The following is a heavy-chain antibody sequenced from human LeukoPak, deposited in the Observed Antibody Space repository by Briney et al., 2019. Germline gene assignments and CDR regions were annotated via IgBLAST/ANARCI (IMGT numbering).Heavy chain of an antibody. Sequence: SETLSLTCTVSGGSLSSGDYYWSWIRQPPGKGLEWIGYIYYSGSTYYNPSLKSRVTILVDTSKNQFSLKLSSVTAADTAVYYCARATYYDFWSGTYDAFDIWGQGTMVTVSS. CDR3: ARATYYDFWSGTYDAFDI. CDR2: IYYSGST. CDR1: GGSLSSGDYY. D-gene: IGHD3-3*01. J-gene: IGHJ3*02. V-gene: IGHV4-30-4*08.